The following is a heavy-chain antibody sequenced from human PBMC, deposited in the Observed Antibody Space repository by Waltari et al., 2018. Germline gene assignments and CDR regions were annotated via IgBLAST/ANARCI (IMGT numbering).Heavy chain of an antibody. CDR1: GYSISSGYY. CDR3: ARHRGDCSGGSCSFDY. D-gene: IGHD2-15*01. J-gene: IGHJ4*02. V-gene: IGHV4-38-2*01. Sequence: QVQLRESGPGLVKPSETLSLTCAVSGYSISSGYYWGWIRQPPGKGLEWIGSIYHSGSTYYNPSLKSRVTISVDTSKNQFSLKLSSVTAADTAVYYCARHRGDCSGGSCSFDYWGQGTLVTVSS. CDR2: IYHSGST.